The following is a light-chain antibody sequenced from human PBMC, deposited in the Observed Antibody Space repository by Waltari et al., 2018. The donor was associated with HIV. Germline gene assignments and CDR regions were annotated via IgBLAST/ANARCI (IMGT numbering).Light chain of an antibody. CDR1: NSDIVGYAY. Sequence: QSALTQPASASGSPGPSTTTSSSATNSDIVGYAYVSWYQQIPNGPPKLILYEVTNRPSVVSNRSSASKSGNTSSLTIYGHQSEEDAVYYCSSYPSGTTLWLVGGWTQLTVL. V-gene: IGLV2-14*01. J-gene: IGLJ2*01. CDR2: EVT. CDR3: SSYPSGTTLWL.